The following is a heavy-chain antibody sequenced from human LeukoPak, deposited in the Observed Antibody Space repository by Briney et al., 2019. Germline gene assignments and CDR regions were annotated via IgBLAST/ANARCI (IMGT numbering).Heavy chain of an antibody. V-gene: IGHV3-74*01. Sequence: GGSLRLSCAASGFTFSSYWMHWVRQAPGKGLVWVSHINSDGSSTNYADSVKGRFTISRDNAKNTLYLQMNSLRAEDTAVYYCARTGIAARPTIWFDPWGQGTLVTVSS. D-gene: IGHD6-6*01. CDR2: INSDGSST. CDR3: ARTGIAARPTIWFDP. J-gene: IGHJ5*02. CDR1: GFTFSSYW.